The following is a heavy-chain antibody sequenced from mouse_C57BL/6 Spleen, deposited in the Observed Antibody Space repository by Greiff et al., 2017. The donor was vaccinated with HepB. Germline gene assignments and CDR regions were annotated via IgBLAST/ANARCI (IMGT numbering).Heavy chain of an antibody. V-gene: IGHV5-17*01. CDR2: ISSGSSTI. CDR1: GFTFSDYG. D-gene: IGHD1-1*01. Sequence: EVMLVESGGGLVKPGGSLKLSCAASGFTFSDYGMHWVRQAPEKGLEWVAYISSGSSTIYYADTVKGRFTISRDNAKNTLFLQMTSLRSEDTAMYYCARGDYYGSSRAWFAYWGQGTLVTVSA. CDR3: ARGDYYGSSRAWFAY. J-gene: IGHJ3*01.